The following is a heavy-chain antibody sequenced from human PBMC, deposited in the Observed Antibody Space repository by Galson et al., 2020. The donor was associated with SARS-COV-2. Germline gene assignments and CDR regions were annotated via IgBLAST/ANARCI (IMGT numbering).Heavy chain of an antibody. Sequence: SVKVSCKASGGTFSNYAIGWVRQAPGQGLEWMGGIIPIFGTANYAQKFQGRVTITADESTSTAYMELSSLRSEDTAVYYCARGLSITGTTSSPFDYWGQGTLVTVSS. D-gene: IGHD1-20*01. V-gene: IGHV1-69*13. CDR3: ARGLSITGTTSSPFDY. CDR2: IIPIFGTA. J-gene: IGHJ4*02. CDR1: GGTFSNYA.